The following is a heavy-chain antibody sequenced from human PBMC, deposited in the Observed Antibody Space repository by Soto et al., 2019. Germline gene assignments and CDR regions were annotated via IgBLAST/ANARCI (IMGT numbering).Heavy chain of an antibody. V-gene: IGHV4-59*01. J-gene: IGHJ6*02. CDR1: GGSISSYY. CDR3: ARDRVVVAATLYYYYGMDV. CDR2: IYYSGST. Sequence: SETLSLTCTVSGGSISSYYWSWIRQPPGNGLEWIGYIYYSGSTNYNPSLKSRVTISVDTSKNQFSLKLSSVTAADTAVYYCARDRVVVAATLYYYYGMDVWGQGTTVTV. D-gene: IGHD2-15*01.